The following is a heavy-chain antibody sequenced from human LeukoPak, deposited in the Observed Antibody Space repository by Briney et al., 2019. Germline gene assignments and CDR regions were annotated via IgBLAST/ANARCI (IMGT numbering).Heavy chain of an antibody. J-gene: IGHJ5*02. CDR3: ARADCTNGVCYWFDP. D-gene: IGHD2-8*01. CDR2: IYYSGNT. CDR1: GDSMSGYY. Sequence: SETLSFTCTVFGDSMSGYYWTWIRQPPGKGLEWIGNIYYSGNTNYNPSLKSRVTMSIDTSKKQFSLRLNSVTAADTAVYYCARADCTNGVCYWFDPWGQGTLVTVSS. V-gene: IGHV4-59*01.